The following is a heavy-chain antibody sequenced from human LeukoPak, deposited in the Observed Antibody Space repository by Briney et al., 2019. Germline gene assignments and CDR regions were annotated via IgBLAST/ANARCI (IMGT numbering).Heavy chain of an antibody. CDR3: AKPLQGDYGSGSYFDY. D-gene: IGHD3-10*01. Sequence: PGGCLRLSCAVYGFTFSSYGMHWVRQAPGKGLEWEAFIRYDGSNKYYADSVKGRFTISRDNSKNTLYLQMNSLRAEDTAVYYCAKPLQGDYGSGSYFDYWGQGTLVTVSS. J-gene: IGHJ4*02. CDR1: GFTFSSYG. CDR2: IRYDGSNK. V-gene: IGHV3-30*02.